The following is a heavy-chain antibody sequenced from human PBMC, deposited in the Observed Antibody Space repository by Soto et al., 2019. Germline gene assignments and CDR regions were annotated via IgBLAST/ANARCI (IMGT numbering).Heavy chain of an antibody. J-gene: IGHJ3*01. D-gene: IGHD1-7*01. Sequence: EVQLLESGGGLVQPGGSLRLSCAASGFTFSSYAMSWVRQAPGKGLEWVSAISGSGNSPYYADSVKGRFTFSRDNSKNTVYLQMDSLRAEDTAVYYCARSLPGTYGAFDLWGQGTMVTVSS. CDR2: ISGSGNSP. V-gene: IGHV3-23*01. CDR3: ARSLPGTYGAFDL. CDR1: GFTFSSYA.